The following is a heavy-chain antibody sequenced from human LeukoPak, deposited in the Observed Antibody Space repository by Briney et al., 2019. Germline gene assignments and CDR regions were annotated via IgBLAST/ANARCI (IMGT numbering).Heavy chain of an antibody. D-gene: IGHD1-1*01. CDR1: GFTFSSYW. CDR2: INQDGREK. Sequence: PGGSLRLSCGASGFTFSSYWMSWVRRAPGKGRGGGANINQDGREKYYVDSVKGRFPLSRDTAKNSLYLQMNSLRAEDMAVYYCARGGGNFDFWGQGTLVTVSS. J-gene: IGHJ4*02. V-gene: IGHV3-7*01. CDR3: ARGGGNFDF.